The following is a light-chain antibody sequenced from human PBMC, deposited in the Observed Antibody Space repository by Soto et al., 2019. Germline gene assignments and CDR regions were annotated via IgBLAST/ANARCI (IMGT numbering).Light chain of an antibody. CDR3: QQYNNWPPET. CDR1: QSVSSN. V-gene: IGKV3-15*01. CDR2: GAS. Sequence: EIVMTQSPATLSVSPGERATLSCRASQSVSSNLAWYQQKPGQAPRLLIYGASTRATGSPARFSGSGSGTEFTLTISSLQSEDFAVYYWQQYNNWPPETFGQGTKVEIK. J-gene: IGKJ1*01.